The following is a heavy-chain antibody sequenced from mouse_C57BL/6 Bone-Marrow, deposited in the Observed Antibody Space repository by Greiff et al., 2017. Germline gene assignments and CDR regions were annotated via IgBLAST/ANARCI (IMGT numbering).Heavy chain of an antibody. J-gene: IGHJ4*01. CDR3: AIVVPFYAMDY. D-gene: IGHD1-1*02. CDR1: GFSLTSYG. V-gene: IGHV2-5*01. CDR2: IWRGGST. Sequence: QVQLQQSGPGLVQPSQSLSITCTVSGFSLTSYGVHWVRQSPGKGLEWLGVIWRGGSTDYNAAFMSRLRITKDNSKSQVFFKMNSLQADDTAIYYCAIVVPFYAMDYWGQGTSVTVSS.